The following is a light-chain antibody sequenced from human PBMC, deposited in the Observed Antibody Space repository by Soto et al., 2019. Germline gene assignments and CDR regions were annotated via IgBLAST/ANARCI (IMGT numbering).Light chain of an antibody. CDR1: QSLMTGSGHVY. J-gene: IGKJ2*01. CDR3: VQALQIPYT. CDR2: LAS. V-gene: IGKV2-28*01. Sequence: IVMTQSPLSLPVSPGEPASISCRSSQSLMTGSGHVYLDWYLQKPGESPQLLIFLASTRASGVPDRFSGSVSGADFTLRISGVETEDAWVDYCVQALQIPYTFGRGTKLDIK.